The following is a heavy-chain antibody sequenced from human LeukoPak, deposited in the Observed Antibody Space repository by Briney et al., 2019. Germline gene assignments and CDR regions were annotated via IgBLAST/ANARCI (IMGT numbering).Heavy chain of an antibody. V-gene: IGHV4-4*07. CDR3: ARDSSGYYHWFDP. D-gene: IGHD3-22*01. CDR1: GASISGYY. CDR2: IYTTGST. Sequence: IPSETLSLTCSVSGASISGYYWTWIRQPAGRGLEWIGRIYTTGSTNYNPSLKSRVTISVDTSKNQFSLKLSSVTAADAAVYYCARDSSGYYHWFDPWGQGTLVTVSS. J-gene: IGHJ5*02.